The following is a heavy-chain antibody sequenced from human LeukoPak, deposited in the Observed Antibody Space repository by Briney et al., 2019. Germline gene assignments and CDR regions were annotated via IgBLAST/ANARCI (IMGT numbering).Heavy chain of an antibody. V-gene: IGHV1-69*01. D-gene: IGHD2-2*01. J-gene: IGHJ5*02. Sequence: SLKVSCKASGCTFSSYAISWVRQAPGQELEWMGGIIPIFGTANYAQKFQGRVTITADESTSTAYMELSSLRSEDTAVYYCASGYCSSTSCGGDWFDPWGQGTLVTVSS. CDR3: ASGYCSSTSCGGDWFDP. CDR2: IIPIFGTA. CDR1: GCTFSSYA.